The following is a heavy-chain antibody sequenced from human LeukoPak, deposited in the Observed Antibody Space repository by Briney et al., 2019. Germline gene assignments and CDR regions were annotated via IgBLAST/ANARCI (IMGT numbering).Heavy chain of an antibody. D-gene: IGHD1-1*01. J-gene: IGHJ4*02. V-gene: IGHV3-11*04. CDR1: GFTFSDYY. Sequence: PGGSLRLSCAASGFTFSDYYMSWIRQAPGKGLEWVSYISSSGSTIYYADSVKGRFTISRDNAKNSLYLQMNSLRVEDTAVYYCARCTTGRTFGSLREIKRSREIDHWGQGTLVTVSS. CDR3: ARCTTGRTFGSLREIKRSREIDH. CDR2: ISSSGSTI.